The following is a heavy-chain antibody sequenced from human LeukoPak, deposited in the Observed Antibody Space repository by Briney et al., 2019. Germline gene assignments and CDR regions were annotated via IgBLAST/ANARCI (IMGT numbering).Heavy chain of an antibody. CDR3: ARQVEMATIDAFDI. J-gene: IGHJ3*02. Sequence: PSETLSLTCTVSGGSISSYYWSWIRQPAGKGLEWIGRIYTSGSTNYNPSLKSRVTISVDTSKNQFSLKLSSVTAADTAVYYCARQVEMATIDAFDIWGQGTMVTVSS. D-gene: IGHD5-24*01. CDR2: IYTSGST. V-gene: IGHV4-4*07. CDR1: GGSISSYY.